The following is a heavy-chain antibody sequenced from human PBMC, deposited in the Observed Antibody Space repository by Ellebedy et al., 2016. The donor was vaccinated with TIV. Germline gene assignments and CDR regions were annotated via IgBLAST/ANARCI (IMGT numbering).Heavy chain of an antibody. Sequence: GESLKISCSASGFTFSMYAMHWVRQAPGKGLEYVSSIDNNGGSASYSDSVRGRFTISRDNSKNTLYLQLGSLRAEDTAVYYCVKDVAWDFDYWGQGTLVTVSS. CDR2: IDNNGGSA. D-gene: IGHD5-12*01. J-gene: IGHJ4*02. CDR3: VKDVAWDFDY. V-gene: IGHV3-64D*09. CDR1: GFTFSMYA.